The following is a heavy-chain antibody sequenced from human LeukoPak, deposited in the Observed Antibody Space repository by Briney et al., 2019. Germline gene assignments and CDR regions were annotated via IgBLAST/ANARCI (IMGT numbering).Heavy chain of an antibody. V-gene: IGHV4-34*01. D-gene: IGHD2-2*01. J-gene: IGHJ2*01. CDR1: GGSFSGYY. CDR2: INHSGST. CDR3: ARRDCSSTSCYPDHWYFDL. Sequence: TSETLSLTCAVYGGSFSGYYWSWIRQPPGKGLEWIGEINHSGSTDYNPSLKSRVTISVDTSKNQFSLKLSSVTAADTAVYYCARRDCSSTSCYPDHWYFDLWGRGTLVTVSS.